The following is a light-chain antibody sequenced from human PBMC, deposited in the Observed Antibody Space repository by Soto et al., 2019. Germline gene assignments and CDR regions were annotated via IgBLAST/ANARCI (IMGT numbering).Light chain of an antibody. CDR1: QSISSY. V-gene: IGKV1-39*01. CDR2: AAS. J-gene: IGKJ3*01. CDR3: QQCYSTLT. Sequence: DIQMTQSPSSLSASVGDRVTITCRASQSISSYLNWYQQKPGKAPKLLIYAASSLQSGVPSRFSGSGSGTDFTLTISRMQPEDFATYYCQQCYSTLTFGPGNKVDIK.